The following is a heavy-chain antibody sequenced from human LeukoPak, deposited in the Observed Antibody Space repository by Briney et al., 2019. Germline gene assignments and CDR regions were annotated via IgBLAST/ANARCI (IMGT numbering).Heavy chain of an antibody. Sequence: GGSLRLSCAASGFTFSSYAMHWVRQAPGKGLEWVAVISYDGSNKYYADSVKGRFTISRDNAKDTLYLQMNSLRVEDTAEYYCARDPYSGNYGAYYYYYMDVWGKGTTVTVSS. V-gene: IGHV3-30*04. J-gene: IGHJ6*03. CDR3: ARDPYSGNYGAYYYYYMDV. CDR2: ISYDGSNK. D-gene: IGHD1-26*01. CDR1: GFTFSSYA.